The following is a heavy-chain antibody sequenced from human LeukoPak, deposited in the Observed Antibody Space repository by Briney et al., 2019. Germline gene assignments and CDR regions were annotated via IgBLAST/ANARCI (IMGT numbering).Heavy chain of an antibody. CDR3: ARQEMADAFDI. Sequence: SETLSLTCAVSGGSISSYYWSWIRLPPGKGLEWIGYIYYSGSTNYNPSLKSRVTISVDTSKNQFSLKLSSVTAADTAVYYCARQEMADAFDIWGQGTMVTVSS. CDR1: GGSISSYY. D-gene: IGHD5-24*01. CDR2: IYYSGST. V-gene: IGHV4-59*08. J-gene: IGHJ3*02.